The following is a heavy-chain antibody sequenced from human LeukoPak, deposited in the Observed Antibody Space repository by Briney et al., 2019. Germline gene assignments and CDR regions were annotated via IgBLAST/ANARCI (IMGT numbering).Heavy chain of an antibody. Sequence: ASVKVSCKASGYTFTGYYMHWVRQAPGQGLEWMGWINPNSGGTNYAQKFQGRVTMTRDTSISTAYMDLTRLTSDDTAVYFCARGQWQVGSDYWGQGTLVTVSS. D-gene: IGHD6-19*01. CDR1: GYTFTGYY. J-gene: IGHJ4*02. CDR3: ARGQWQVGSDY. CDR2: INPNSGGT. V-gene: IGHV1-2*02.